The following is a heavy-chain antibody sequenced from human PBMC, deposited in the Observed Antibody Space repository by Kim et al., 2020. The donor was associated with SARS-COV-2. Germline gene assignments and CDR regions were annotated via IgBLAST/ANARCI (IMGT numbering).Heavy chain of an antibody. CDR1: GFTFSTFA. V-gene: IGHV3-30*04. CDR3: AKGGAFDC. J-gene: IGHJ4*02. CDR2: ISSNGTKT. Sequence: GGSLRLSCAASGFTFSTFAMHWVRQAPGKGLEWVAVISSNGTKTYYADSVKGRFTISRDNSQNTLYLQMNSLRVEDTAIYFCAKGGAFDCWGQGTLVTVSS.